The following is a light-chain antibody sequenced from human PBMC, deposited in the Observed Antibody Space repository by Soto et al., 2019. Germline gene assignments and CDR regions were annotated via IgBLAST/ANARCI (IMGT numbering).Light chain of an antibody. CDR2: GAS. CDR3: QQYGSSPPWT. Sequence: EIVMRQSPATLSVSPGERATLSCRASQSVSSNLAWYQQKPGQAPRLLIYGASNRATGIPDRFSGSGSGTDFTLTISRLEPEDFAVYYCQQYGSSPPWTFGQGTKVDIK. CDR1: QSVSSN. V-gene: IGKV3-20*01. J-gene: IGKJ1*01.